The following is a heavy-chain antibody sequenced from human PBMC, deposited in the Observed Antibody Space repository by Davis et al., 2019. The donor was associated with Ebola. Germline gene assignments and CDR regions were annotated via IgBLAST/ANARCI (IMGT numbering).Heavy chain of an antibody. CDR1: GFTFSSYA. CDR2: ISGSGGST. J-gene: IGHJ4*02. CDR3: LKYFASGSYYHFDS. D-gene: IGHD3-10*01. V-gene: IGHV3-23*01. Sequence: GESLKISCAASGFTFSSYAMSWVRQAPGKGLEWVSAISGSGGSTYYADSVRGRFTISRDNSKNTLYLQMNSLRAEDTAIYYCLKYFASGSYYHFDSWGQGTLVSVSS.